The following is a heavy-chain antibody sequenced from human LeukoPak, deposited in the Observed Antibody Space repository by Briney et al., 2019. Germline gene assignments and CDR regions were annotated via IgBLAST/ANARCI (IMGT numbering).Heavy chain of an antibody. D-gene: IGHD1-14*01. Sequence: SETLSLTCTVFVGSISDHWWNWSRQPAGKGLEWIGRLYTSGSTSYNPSLGSRVAMSIDTSKNQFSLILTSVTAADTAVYYCATGESFDFWGQGTLVTVSS. V-gene: IGHV4-4*07. CDR1: VGSISDHW. J-gene: IGHJ4*02. CDR2: LYTSGST. CDR3: ATGESFDF.